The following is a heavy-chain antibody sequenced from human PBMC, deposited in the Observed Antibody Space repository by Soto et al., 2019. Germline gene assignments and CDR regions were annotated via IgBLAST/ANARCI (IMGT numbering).Heavy chain of an antibody. J-gene: IGHJ6*02. Sequence: GRSLRLSCAASGFTFCRYGMHWVRQAPGKGLEWVAVIWYDGSNKYYADSVKGRFTISRDNSKNTLYLQMNSLRAEDTAVYYCARGYDFWSGYSPSILYYYGMDVWGQGTTVTVSS. CDR3: ARGYDFWSGYSPSILYYYGMDV. CDR2: IWYDGSNK. D-gene: IGHD3-3*01. CDR1: GFTFCRYG. V-gene: IGHV3-33*01.